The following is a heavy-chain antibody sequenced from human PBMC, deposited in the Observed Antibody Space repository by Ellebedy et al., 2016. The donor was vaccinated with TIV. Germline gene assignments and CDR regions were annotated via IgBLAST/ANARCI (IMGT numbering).Heavy chain of an antibody. V-gene: IGHV3-30*18. CDR2: ISSHGQTT. J-gene: IGHJ4*02. CDR3: TKEGAEAGRPAYLSYDH. CDR1: GFRFSTHG. D-gene: IGHD6-19*01. Sequence: GESLKISCAASGFRFSTHGMHWVRQAPGKGLEWVAVISSHGQTTYYADSVKGRVTISRDKSKDTLDLQMNSLRPEDNAVYYCTKEGAEAGRPAYLSYDHWGQGTLVTVSS.